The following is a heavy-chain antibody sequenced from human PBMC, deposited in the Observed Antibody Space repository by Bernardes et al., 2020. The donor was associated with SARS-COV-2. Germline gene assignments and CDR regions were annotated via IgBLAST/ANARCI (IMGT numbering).Heavy chain of an antibody. V-gene: IGHV2-5*02. CDR2: IYWDDDK. Sequence: SGPTLVKPTQTLTLTCTFSGFSLSTSGVGVGWIRQSPGKALEWLALIYWDDDKQYSPSLKSRLTITKDTSKNQVVLTMTNMDPVDTATYYCAHTRDWYYDSLTGYLRPVSNPDYWGQGILVTVSS. CDR1: GFSLSTSGVG. J-gene: IGHJ4*02. D-gene: IGHD3-9*01. CDR3: AHTRDWYYDSLTGYLRPVSNPDY.